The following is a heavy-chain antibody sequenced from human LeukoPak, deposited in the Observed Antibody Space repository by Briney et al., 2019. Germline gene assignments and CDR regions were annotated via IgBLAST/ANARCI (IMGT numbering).Heavy chain of an antibody. Sequence: PGGSLRLSCAASGFTFSNYAMSWVRQAPGKGLEWISGITGGRSTYYADSVEGRFTISRDNSKNTLYLQMNSLRAEDTAVYYCAKRDCSSTSCYFDYWGQGTLVTVSS. CDR3: AKRDCSSTSCYFDY. CDR1: GFTFSNYA. D-gene: IGHD2-2*01. V-gene: IGHV3-23*01. J-gene: IGHJ4*02. CDR2: ITGGRST.